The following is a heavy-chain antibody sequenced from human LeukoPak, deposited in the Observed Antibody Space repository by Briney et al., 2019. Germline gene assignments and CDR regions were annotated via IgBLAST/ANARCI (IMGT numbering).Heavy chain of an antibody. J-gene: IGHJ6*04. CDR3: ARGVLWLGYYYYGMDV. V-gene: IGHV4-34*01. Sequence: ETLSLTCAVYGASFSGYYWSWIRQPPGKGLEWIGEINHSGSTNYNPSLKSRVTISVDTSKNQFSLKLSSVTAADTAVYYCARGVLWLGYYYYGMDVWGKGTTVTVSS. D-gene: IGHD2-21*01. CDR2: INHSGST. CDR1: GASFSGYY.